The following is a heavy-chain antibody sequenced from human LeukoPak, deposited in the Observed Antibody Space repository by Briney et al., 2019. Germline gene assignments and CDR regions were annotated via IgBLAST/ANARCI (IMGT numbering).Heavy chain of an antibody. J-gene: IGHJ3*02. CDR1: GGTFSSYA. V-gene: IGHV1-69*01. D-gene: IGHD2-15*01. Sequence: VASVKVSCKASGGTFSSYAISWVRQAPGQGLEWMGGIIPIFGTANYAQKFQGRVRITADESTSTAYMELSSLRSEDTAVYYCARDRYCSGGSCYDAFDIWGQGTMVTVSS. CDR2: IIPIFGTA. CDR3: ARDRYCSGGSCYDAFDI.